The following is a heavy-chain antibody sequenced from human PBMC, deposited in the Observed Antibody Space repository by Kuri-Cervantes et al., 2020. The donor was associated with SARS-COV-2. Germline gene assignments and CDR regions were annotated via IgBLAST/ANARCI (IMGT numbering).Heavy chain of an antibody. CDR2: INPNSGGT. CDR3: ARETTLKVGVAFDI. Sequence: ASVKVSCKASGYTFTGYYMHWVRQAPGQGLEWMGWINPNSGGTNYAQKFQGRVTMTRDTSISTAYMELSRLRSADTAVYYCARETTLKVGVAFDIWGQGTMVTVSS. J-gene: IGHJ3*02. D-gene: IGHD4-11*01. V-gene: IGHV1-2*02. CDR1: GYTFTGYY.